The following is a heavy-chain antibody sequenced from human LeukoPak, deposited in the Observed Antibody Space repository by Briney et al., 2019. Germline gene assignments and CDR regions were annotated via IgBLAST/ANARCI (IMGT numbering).Heavy chain of an antibody. Sequence: SETLSLTCTVSGGSISSYYWTWIRQPPGKGLEWIGYIYYSGGTNYNPSLKSRVTVSVDTSKNQFSLKLNSVTAADTAVYYCASLGIDYYDYTDLVDYWGQGTLVTVSS. D-gene: IGHD3-22*01. CDR1: GGSISSYY. CDR2: IYYSGGT. CDR3: ASLGIDYYDYTDLVDY. V-gene: IGHV4-59*08. J-gene: IGHJ4*02.